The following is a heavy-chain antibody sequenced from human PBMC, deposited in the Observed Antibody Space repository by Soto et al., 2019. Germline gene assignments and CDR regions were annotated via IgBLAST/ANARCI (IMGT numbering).Heavy chain of an antibody. Sequence: QITLKEAGPTLVKPTQTLTLTCSFSGFSLITSGVGVGWIRQPPGKALEWLALIYWDDDKGYSTSLKSRLTITKDTSRKQVVLTTTNMDPADTATYYCAHTMAPRIFDYWGQGTLVTVSS. CDR1: GFSLITSGVG. CDR3: AHTMAPRIFDY. J-gene: IGHJ4*02. V-gene: IGHV2-5*02. CDR2: IYWDDDK.